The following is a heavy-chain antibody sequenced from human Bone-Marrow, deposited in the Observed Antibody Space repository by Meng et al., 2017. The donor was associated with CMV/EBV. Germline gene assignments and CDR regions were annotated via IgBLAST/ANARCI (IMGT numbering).Heavy chain of an antibody. V-gene: IGHV3-23*03. CDR2: IYSGGSST. Sequence: GGSLRLSCTASGFTFSSYALNWVRQAPGKGLEWVSIIYSGGSSTYYADSVKGRFTISRDNSKTTLYLQMNSLRVEDTAVYYCAKDLAADDYYYGMDGWGQGTTVTVSS. J-gene: IGHJ6*02. CDR1: GFTFSSYA. D-gene: IGHD6-13*01. CDR3: AKDLAADDYYYGMDG.